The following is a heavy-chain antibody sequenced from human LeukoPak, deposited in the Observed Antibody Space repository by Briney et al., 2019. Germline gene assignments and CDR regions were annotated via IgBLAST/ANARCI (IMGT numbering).Heavy chain of an antibody. CDR1: GFTFNDYY. V-gene: IGHV3-11*01. CDR3: ATGGAGFDT. D-gene: IGHD5-12*01. J-gene: IGHJ5*01. CDR2: IKIGGTNT. Sequence: PGGSLRLSCAASGFTFNDYYMSWIRQAPGKGLEWLSYIKIGGTNTHYADSVKGRFTISRDNAKKSLFLEMNNLRAEDTAVYYCATGGAGFDTWGQGNLVTVSS.